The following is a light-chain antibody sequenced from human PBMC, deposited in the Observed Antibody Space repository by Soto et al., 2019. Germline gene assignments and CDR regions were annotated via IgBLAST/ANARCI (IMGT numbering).Light chain of an antibody. J-gene: IGKJ2*01. CDR2: WSS. CDR1: QSVLYSSNNKNY. V-gene: IGKV4-1*01. CDR3: QQYYSTPPYT. Sequence: DIVMTQSPDSLAVSLGERATINCKSSQSVLYSSNNKNYLAWYQQKPGQPPKLLIYWSSTRESGVPDRFSGSGSGTDFSITIISLQAEDVAVYYCQQYYSTPPYTFGQGTKLEIK.